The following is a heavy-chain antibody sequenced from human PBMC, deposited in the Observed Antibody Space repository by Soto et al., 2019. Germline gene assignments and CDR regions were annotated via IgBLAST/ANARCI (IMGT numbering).Heavy chain of an antibody. CDR1: GFTFSSYG. CDR2: ISYDGSNK. V-gene: IGHV3-30*18. Sequence: PGGSLRLSCAASGFTFSSYGMHWVRQAPGKGLEWVAVISYDGSNKYYADSVKGRFTISRDNSKNTLYLQMNSLRAEDTAVYYCAKDPYLNYYDSSGYLYYFDYWGQGTLVTVSS. J-gene: IGHJ4*02. CDR3: AKDPYLNYYDSSGYLYYFDY. D-gene: IGHD3-22*01.